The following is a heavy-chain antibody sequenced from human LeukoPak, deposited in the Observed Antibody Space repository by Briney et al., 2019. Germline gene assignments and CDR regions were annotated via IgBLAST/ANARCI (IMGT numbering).Heavy chain of an antibody. J-gene: IGHJ4*02. V-gene: IGHV4-39*07. CDR2: IYYSGST. D-gene: IGHD5-12*01. Sequence: PSETLSLTCTVSGGSISSSSYYWGWIRQPPGKGLEWIGSIYYSGSTYYNPSLKSRVTMSVDTSKNQFSLKLSSVTAADTAVYYCATRYSGYDLLWGQGTLVTVSS. CDR1: GGSISSSSYY. CDR3: ATRYSGYDLL.